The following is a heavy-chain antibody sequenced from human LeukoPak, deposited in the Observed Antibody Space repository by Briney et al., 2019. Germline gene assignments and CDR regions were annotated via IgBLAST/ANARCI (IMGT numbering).Heavy chain of an antibody. Sequence: SQTLSLTCTASGGSISSYYWSWIRQPPGKGLEWIGYIYYSGSTNYNPSLKSRVTISVDTSKNQFSLKLSSVTAADTAVYYCARGSPGVFDYWGQGTLVTVSS. CDR2: IYYSGST. J-gene: IGHJ4*02. V-gene: IGHV4-59*01. CDR3: ARGSPGVFDY. CDR1: GGSISSYY.